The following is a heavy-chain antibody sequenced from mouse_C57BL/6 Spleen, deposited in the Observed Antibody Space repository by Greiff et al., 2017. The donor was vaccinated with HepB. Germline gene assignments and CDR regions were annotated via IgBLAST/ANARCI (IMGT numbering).Heavy chain of an antibody. CDR3: ARRGYDYDWFAY. D-gene: IGHD2-4*01. CDR2: ISNGGGST. Sequence: EVKLEESGGGLVQPGGSLKLSCAASGFTFSDYYMYWVRQTPEKRLEWVAYISNGGGSTYYPDTVKGRFTISRDNAKNTLYLQMSRLKSEDTAMYYCARRGYDYDWFAYWGQGTLVTVSA. J-gene: IGHJ3*01. V-gene: IGHV5-12*01. CDR1: GFTFSDYY.